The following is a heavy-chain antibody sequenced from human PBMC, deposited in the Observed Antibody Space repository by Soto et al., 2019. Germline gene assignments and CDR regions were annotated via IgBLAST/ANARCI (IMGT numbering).Heavy chain of an antibody. J-gene: IGHJ4*02. D-gene: IGHD3-9*01. Sequence: ASVKVSCKASGYTFTRSGISWVRQAPGQGLEWMGWISTYNGDTNYAQTFQGRVTMTTDTSTSTVYMELRSLRSDDTAVYYCAKDLGSGYRFDYWGQGTPVTVSS. CDR2: ISTYNGDT. V-gene: IGHV1-18*01. CDR1: GYTFTRSG. CDR3: AKDLGSGYRFDY.